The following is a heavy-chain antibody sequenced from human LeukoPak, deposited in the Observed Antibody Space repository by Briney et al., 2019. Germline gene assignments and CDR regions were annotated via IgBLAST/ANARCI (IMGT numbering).Heavy chain of an antibody. V-gene: IGHV3-66*01. CDR1: GFTFDDYA. J-gene: IGHJ4*02. D-gene: IGHD5-18*01. CDR2: IYSGGST. CDR3: ARGQLWPPGFDY. Sequence: GGSLRLSCAASGFTFDDYAMHWVRQAPGKGLEWVSVIYSGGSTYYADSVKGRFTISRDNSKNTLYLQMNSLRAEDTAVYYCARGQLWPPGFDYWGQGTLVTVSS.